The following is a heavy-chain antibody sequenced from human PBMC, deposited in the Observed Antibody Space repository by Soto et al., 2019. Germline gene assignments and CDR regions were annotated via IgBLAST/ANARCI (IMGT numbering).Heavy chain of an antibody. Sequence: SVKVSCKASGDTSSNYGVSWVRQAPGQGLEWMGGILPVFGTTTYARNFQGRITITADKSTSTVYMELTSLRSDDTATYYCARDPDEVVGTDYHYYGMDVWDKGATVTVSS. CDR3: ARDPDEVVGTDYHYYGMDV. V-gene: IGHV1-69*06. J-gene: IGHJ6*04. D-gene: IGHD1-26*01. CDR2: ILPVFGTT. CDR1: GDTSSNYG.